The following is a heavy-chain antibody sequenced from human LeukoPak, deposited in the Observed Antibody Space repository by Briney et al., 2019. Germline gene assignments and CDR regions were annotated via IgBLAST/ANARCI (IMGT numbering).Heavy chain of an antibody. Sequence: GGSLRLSCAASGFTVSNNSMSWVRQAPGTGLEWVSLIYSDASTSYADSVRGRFTISRDNSKNTLYLHMNSLRAEDTAVYYCSRARGGDGLSFDYWGQGTLVTVSS. CDR2: IYSDAST. CDR3: SRARGGDGLSFDY. V-gene: IGHV3-53*01. D-gene: IGHD3-16*01. CDR1: GFTVSNNS. J-gene: IGHJ4*02.